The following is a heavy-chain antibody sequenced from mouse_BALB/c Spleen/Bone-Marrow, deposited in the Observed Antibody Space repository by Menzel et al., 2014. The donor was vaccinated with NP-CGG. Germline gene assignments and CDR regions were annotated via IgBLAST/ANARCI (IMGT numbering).Heavy chain of an antibody. D-gene: IGHD1-1*01. CDR3: ARSGNYYGSSWFAY. CDR1: XTSYT. Sequence: XTSYTMHWXXXRPGQGLEWIGYINPSSGYTNYNQKFKDKATLTADKSSSTAYMQLSSLTSEDSAXXYCARSGNYYGSSWFAYWGQGTLVTVS. V-gene: IGHV1S26*01. CDR2: INPSSGYT. J-gene: IGHJ3*01.